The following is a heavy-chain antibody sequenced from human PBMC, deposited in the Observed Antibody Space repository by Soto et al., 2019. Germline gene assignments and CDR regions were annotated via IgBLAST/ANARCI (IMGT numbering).Heavy chain of an antibody. CDR2: IYYSGTT. Sequence: SETLSLTCAVSGYSISSSNWWGWIRLPPGKGLEWIGYIYYSGTTYYNPSLKSRVTMSVDTSKNQFSLKLTSVTAVDTAVYYCARREIQGPIDYWGQGTLVTVSS. V-gene: IGHV4-28*01. D-gene: IGHD1-26*01. CDR3: ARREIQGPIDY. J-gene: IGHJ4*02. CDR1: GYSISSSNW.